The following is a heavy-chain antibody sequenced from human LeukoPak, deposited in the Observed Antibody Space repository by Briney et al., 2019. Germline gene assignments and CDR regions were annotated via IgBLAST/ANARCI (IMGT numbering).Heavy chain of an antibody. J-gene: IGHJ4*02. V-gene: IGHV3-7*01. CDR2: IKQDGSET. Sequence: GGSLRLSCAASGFSLSNYWMNWVRQAPGKVLEWVGNIKQDGSETSYVDSVKGRFTISRDNAKNSLYLQMNSLRDDDAAVYYCARDYSWNSLDYWGQGTLVTVFS. CDR3: ARDYSWNSLDY. D-gene: IGHD1-1*01. CDR1: GFSLSNYW.